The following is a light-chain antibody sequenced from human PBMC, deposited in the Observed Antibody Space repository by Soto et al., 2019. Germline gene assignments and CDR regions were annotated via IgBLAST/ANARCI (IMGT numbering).Light chain of an antibody. J-gene: IGLJ1*01. CDR1: SSDVGAYNY. V-gene: IGLV2-8*01. Sequence: QSVLTQLPSASGSPGQSVTISCTGTSSDVGAYNYVSWYQQHPGKAPKLIIYEVTKRPSGVPDRFSGSKSGNTASLTVSGLQAEDEADYYCTSYAGSNNFGIFGTGTK. CDR2: EVT. CDR3: TSYAGSNNFGI.